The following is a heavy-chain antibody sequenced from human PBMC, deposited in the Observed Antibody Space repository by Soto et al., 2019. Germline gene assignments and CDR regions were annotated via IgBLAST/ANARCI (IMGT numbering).Heavy chain of an antibody. V-gene: IGHV1-69*01. CDR1: GGTFSSYA. CDR2: IIPIFGTA. Sequence: QVQLVQSGAEVKKPGSSVKVSCKASGGTFSSYAISWVRQAPGQGLEWMGGIIPIFGTANYAQKFQGRVTITADESKSTADRELSSVRSEDTAVYYCARAGKSRYGSSTSCYGNFDYWCKGTLVTVSS. D-gene: IGHD2-2*01. J-gene: IGHJ4*02. CDR3: ARAGKSRYGSSTSCYGNFDY.